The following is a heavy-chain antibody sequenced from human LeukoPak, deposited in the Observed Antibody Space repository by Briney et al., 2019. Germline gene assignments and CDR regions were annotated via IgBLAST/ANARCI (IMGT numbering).Heavy chain of an antibody. Sequence: EASVKVSCKVSGYTLTELSMHWVRQAPGKGLEWMGGFDPEDGETIYAQKFQGRVTMTEDTSTDTAYMELSSLRSEDTAVYYCASGVVAATRYYYYGMDVWGKGTTVTVSS. CDR3: ASGVVAATRYYYYGMDV. J-gene: IGHJ6*04. CDR1: GYTLTELS. CDR2: FDPEDGET. V-gene: IGHV1-24*01. D-gene: IGHD2-15*01.